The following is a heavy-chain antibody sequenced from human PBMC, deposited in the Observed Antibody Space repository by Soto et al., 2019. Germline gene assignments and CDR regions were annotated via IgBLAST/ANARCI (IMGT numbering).Heavy chain of an antibody. CDR1: GFTFSSYG. D-gene: IGHD2-15*01. CDR2: ISYDGSNK. CDR3: AKDRGGYCSRGSCYGYFQH. Sequence: QVQLVESGGGVVQPGRSLRLSCAASGFTFSSYGMHWVRQAPGKGLEWVAVISYDGSNKYYADSVKGRFTISRDNSKNTLYLQMNSLRAEDTAVYYCAKDRGGYCSRGSCYGYFQHWGQGTLVTVSS. J-gene: IGHJ1*01. V-gene: IGHV3-30*18.